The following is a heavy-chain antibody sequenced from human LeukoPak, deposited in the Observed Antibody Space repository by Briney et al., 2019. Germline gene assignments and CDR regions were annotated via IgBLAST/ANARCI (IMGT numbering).Heavy chain of an antibody. CDR1: GGSIGSGGYS. V-gene: IGHV4-31*03. D-gene: IGHD6-19*01. J-gene: IGHJ6*02. CDR2: IYYSGST. CDR3: ARGRLDSSGWYYYYDMDV. Sequence: SQTLSFTCTVSGGSIGSGGYSWSWIRQPPGKGLEWIGYIYYSGSTYYNPSLKSRVTISVDTSKNQFSLKLSSVTTADTAVYYCARGRLDSSGWYYYYDMDVWGQGTTVTVSS.